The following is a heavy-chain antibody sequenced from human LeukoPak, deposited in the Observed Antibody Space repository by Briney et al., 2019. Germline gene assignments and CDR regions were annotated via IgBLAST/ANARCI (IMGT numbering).Heavy chain of an antibody. CDR2: INHSGST. Sequence: SETLSLTCAVYGGSFSGYYWSWIRQPPGKGLEWIGEINHSGSTNYNPSLRSRVTISVDTSKNQFSLKLSSVTAADTAVYYCARASYPDDYGDYGRVFDYWGQGTLVTVSS. D-gene: IGHD4-17*01. CDR3: ARASYPDDYGDYGRVFDY. V-gene: IGHV4-34*01. CDR1: GGSFSGYY. J-gene: IGHJ4*02.